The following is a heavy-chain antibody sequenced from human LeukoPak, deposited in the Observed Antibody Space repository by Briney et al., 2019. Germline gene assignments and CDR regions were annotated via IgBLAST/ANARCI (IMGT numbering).Heavy chain of an antibody. J-gene: IGHJ5*02. D-gene: IGHD6-13*01. CDR2: INPNSGGT. V-gene: IGHV1-2*02. Sequence: ALVKVSCKASGYTFTGYYMHWVRQAPGQGLEWMGWINPNSGGTNYAQKLQGRVTMTTDTSTSTAYMELRSLRSDDTAVYYCARLIAAGRFDPWGQGTLVTVSS. CDR1: GYTFTGYY. CDR3: ARLIAAGRFDP.